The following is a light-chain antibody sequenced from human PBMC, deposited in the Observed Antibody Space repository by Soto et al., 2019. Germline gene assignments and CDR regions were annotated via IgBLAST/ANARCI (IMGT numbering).Light chain of an antibody. J-gene: IGLJ1*01. CDR2: DVS. CDR3: SSYTTSSTYV. V-gene: IGLV2-18*02. Sequence: QSVLTQPPSVSGSPGQSVAISCTGTSSDVGSYNRVSWYQQPPGTALKLMIYDVSNRPSGVPDRFSGSKSGNTASLTISGLQAEDEADYYCSSYTTSSTYVFGTGTKLTV. CDR1: SSDVGSYNR.